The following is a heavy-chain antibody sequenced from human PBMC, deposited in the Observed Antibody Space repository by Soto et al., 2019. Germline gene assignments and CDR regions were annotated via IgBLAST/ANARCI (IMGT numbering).Heavy chain of an antibody. CDR1: GFTFSSYG. CDR2: IWYAGSKK. Sequence: QVQLVESGGGVVQPGRSLRLSCAASGFTFSSYGMHWVRQAPGKGLEWVAVIWYAGSKKYYADSVKGRFTISRDNSKNTLYLQMNSLRAEDTAVYYCASGPTYFYDNSGHSFDYWGQGTLVSVSS. J-gene: IGHJ4*02. D-gene: IGHD3-22*01. V-gene: IGHV3-33*01. CDR3: ASGPTYFYDNSGHSFDY.